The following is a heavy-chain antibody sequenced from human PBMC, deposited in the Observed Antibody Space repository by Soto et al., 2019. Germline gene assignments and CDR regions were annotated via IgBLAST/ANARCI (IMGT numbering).Heavy chain of an antibody. CDR2: ISGSGGST. CDR1: GFTFSSYA. CDR3: AKDIEQQLLEPDY. D-gene: IGHD6-13*01. V-gene: IGHV3-23*01. J-gene: IGHJ4*02. Sequence: LRLSCAASGFTFSSYAMSWVRQAPGKGLEWVSAISGSGGSTYYADSVKGRFTISRDNSKNTLYLQMNSLRAEDTAVYYCAKDIEQQLLEPDYWGQGTLVTVSS.